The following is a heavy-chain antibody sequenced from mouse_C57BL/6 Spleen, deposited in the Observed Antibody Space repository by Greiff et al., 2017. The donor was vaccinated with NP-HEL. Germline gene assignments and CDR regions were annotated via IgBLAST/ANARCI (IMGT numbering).Heavy chain of an antibody. Sequence: QVQLQQPGAELVKPGASVKMSCKASGYTFTSYWITWVKQRPGQGLEWIGVIYPGSGSTNYNEKFKSKATLTVDTSSSTAYMQLSSLTSEDSAVYYCARRVAGKYYFDYWGQGTTLTVSS. J-gene: IGHJ2*01. CDR2: IYPGSGST. D-gene: IGHD1-1*02. CDR3: ARRVAGKYYFDY. CDR1: GYTFTSYW. V-gene: IGHV1-55*01.